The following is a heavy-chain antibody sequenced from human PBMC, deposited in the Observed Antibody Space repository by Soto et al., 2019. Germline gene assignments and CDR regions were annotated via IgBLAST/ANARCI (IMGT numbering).Heavy chain of an antibody. J-gene: IGHJ3*02. V-gene: IGHV3-21*01. Sequence: GGSLRLSCAASGFTFSSYSMNWVRQAPGKGLEWVSSISSSSSYIYYADSVKGRFTISRDNAKNSLYLQMNSLRAEDTAVYYCARDRKNSSSSDAFDIWGQGTMVTVSS. CDR2: ISSSSSYI. CDR1: GFTFSSYS. D-gene: IGHD6-6*01. CDR3: ARDRKNSSSSDAFDI.